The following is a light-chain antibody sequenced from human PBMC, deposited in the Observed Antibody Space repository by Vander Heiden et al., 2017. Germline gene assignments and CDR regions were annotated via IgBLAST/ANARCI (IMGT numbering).Light chain of an antibody. Sequence: DIVMTESERTLPVTPGEPASISCRSSQSLLHSNGYNYLDWYLQKPGQSPQLLIYLGSNRFSGVPDRFSGSEPVTDFTLRVLRVEAEDVGVYYCRQALQDPLTFGGGTKLEIK. CDR3: RQALQDPLT. V-gene: IGKV2-28*01. CDR2: LGS. CDR1: QSLLHSNGYNY. J-gene: IGKJ4*01.